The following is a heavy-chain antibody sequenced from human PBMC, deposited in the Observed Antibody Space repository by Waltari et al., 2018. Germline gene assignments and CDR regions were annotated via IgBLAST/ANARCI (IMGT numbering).Heavy chain of an antibody. D-gene: IGHD6-13*01. CDR2: INPNSGGT. Sequence: QVQLVQSGAEVKKPGASVTVSCKASGYTFTGHYMPWLRQAPGPGLEWMGWINPNSGGTNYAQKLQGRVTMTRDTSISTAYMELSRLRSDDTAVYYCARVGRGLLAAAGLYYFDYWGQGTLVTVSS. V-gene: IGHV1-2*02. CDR3: ARVGRGLLAAAGLYYFDY. CDR1: GYTFTGHY. J-gene: IGHJ4*02.